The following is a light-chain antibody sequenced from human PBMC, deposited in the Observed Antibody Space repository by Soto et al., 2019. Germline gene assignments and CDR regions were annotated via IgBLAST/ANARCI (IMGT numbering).Light chain of an antibody. V-gene: IGLV1-40*01. J-gene: IGLJ1*01. CDR3: QSYDSSLSGSTYV. Sequence: SNIGAGYDVHWYQQLPGTAPKLLIYSNTNRPSGVPDRFSGSKSGASASLAITGLQAEDEADYYCQSYDSSLSGSTYVFGTGTKVTVL. CDR2: SNT. CDR1: SNIGAGYD.